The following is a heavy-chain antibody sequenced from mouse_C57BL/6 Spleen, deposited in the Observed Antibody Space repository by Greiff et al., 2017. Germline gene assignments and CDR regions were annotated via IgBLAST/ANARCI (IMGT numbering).Heavy chain of an antibody. J-gene: IGHJ2*01. CDR1: GYTFTSYW. V-gene: IGHV1-52*01. D-gene: IGHD1-1*01. Sequence: QVQLKQPGAELVRPGSSVKLSCKASGYTFTSYWMHWVKQRPIQGLEWIGNIDPSDSETHYNQKFKDKATLTVDKSSSTAYMQLSSLTSEDSAVYYCARAYGSSYFDYWGQGTTLTVSS. CDR2: IDPSDSET. CDR3: ARAYGSSYFDY.